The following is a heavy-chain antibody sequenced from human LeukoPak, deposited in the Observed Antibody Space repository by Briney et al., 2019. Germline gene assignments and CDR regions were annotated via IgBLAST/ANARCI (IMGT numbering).Heavy chain of an antibody. V-gene: IGHV1-2*02. Sequence: ASVKVSCKASGYTFTGYYMHWVRQAPGEGLEWMGWVNPNRGGTNYAQKFQGRVTMTRDTSISTAYMELSRLRSDDTAVYYCARGAAVAEEDWFDPWGQGTLVTVSS. CDR2: VNPNRGGT. J-gene: IGHJ5*02. D-gene: IGHD6-19*01. CDR1: GYTFTGYY. CDR3: ARGAAVAEEDWFDP.